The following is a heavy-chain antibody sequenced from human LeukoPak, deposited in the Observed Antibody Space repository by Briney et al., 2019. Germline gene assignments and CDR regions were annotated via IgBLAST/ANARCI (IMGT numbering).Heavy chain of an antibody. CDR2: ISAYNGNT. J-gene: IGHJ5*02. Sequence: ASVKVSCKASGCTFTSYGISWVRQAPGQGLEWMGWISAYNGNTNYAQKLQGRVTMTTDTSTSTAYMELRSLRSEDTAVYYCARPRYSNYLYNWFDPWGQGTLVTVSS. CDR3: ARPRYSNYLYNWFDP. D-gene: IGHD4-11*01. V-gene: IGHV1-18*01. CDR1: GCTFTSYG.